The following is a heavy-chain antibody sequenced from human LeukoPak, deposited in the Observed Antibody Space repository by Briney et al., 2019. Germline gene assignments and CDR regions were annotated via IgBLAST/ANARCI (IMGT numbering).Heavy chain of an antibody. CDR2: IYYSGST. J-gene: IGHJ6*02. Sequence: SQTLSLTCTVSGGSLGSGGYYWSWIRQHPGKGLEWIGYIYYSGSTFYNPSLKSRVTISVGTSKNQFSLKLSSVTAADTAVYYCASSEATTTPPPYGMDVWGQGTTVTVSS. CDR3: ASSEATTTPPPYGMDV. V-gene: IGHV4-31*03. CDR1: GGSLGSGGYY. D-gene: IGHD5-12*01.